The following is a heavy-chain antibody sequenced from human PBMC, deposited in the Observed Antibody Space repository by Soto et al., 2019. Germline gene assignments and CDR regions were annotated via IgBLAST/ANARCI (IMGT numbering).Heavy chain of an antibody. D-gene: IGHD6-19*01. CDR1: GYIFTDYY. V-gene: IGHV1-2*02. Sequence: ASVKVSCKASGYIFTDYYIHWVRQAPGQGLAWMGWISPKSGSANFAQRFQGRVSMTRDTSSTTAYMELRRLKSDDTAVYYCVKGYSSGWNYFDYWGQGTLDTVSS. J-gene: IGHJ4*02. CDR2: ISPKSGSA. CDR3: VKGYSSGWNYFDY.